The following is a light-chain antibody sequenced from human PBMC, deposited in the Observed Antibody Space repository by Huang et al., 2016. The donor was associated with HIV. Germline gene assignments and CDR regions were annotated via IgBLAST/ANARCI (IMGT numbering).Light chain of an antibody. CDR2: VAS. CDR3: QQYNDWPRT. J-gene: IGKJ1*01. Sequence: EIVMTQSPATLSVSPGERATLSCRASQSVSSDLVWYQQKPGQAPRLLIYVASTRATGIPARFSGSGSGTEFTLTISSLQSEDFAIYYCQQYNDWPRTFGQGTKVEIK. V-gene: IGKV3-15*01. CDR1: QSVSSD.